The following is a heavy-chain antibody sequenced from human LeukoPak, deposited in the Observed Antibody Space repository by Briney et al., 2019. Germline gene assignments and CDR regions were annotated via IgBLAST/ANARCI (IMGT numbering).Heavy chain of an antibody. V-gene: IGHV3-23*01. J-gene: IGHJ4*02. CDR3: AKVSWANYFDY. Sequence: PGGSLRLSCAASGFIFRSYAMGWVRQAPGKGLEWVSGISGSGDKTHYAESVKGRFTISRDNSKNTPYLQMNSLRAEDTAVYSCAKVSWANYFDYWGQGTLVTVSS. D-gene: IGHD6-13*01. CDR1: GFIFRSYA. CDR2: ISGSGDKT.